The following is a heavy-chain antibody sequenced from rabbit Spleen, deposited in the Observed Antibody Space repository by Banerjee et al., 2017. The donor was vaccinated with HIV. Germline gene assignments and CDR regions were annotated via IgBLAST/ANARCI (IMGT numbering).Heavy chain of an antibody. V-gene: IGHV1S40*01. Sequence: QSLEESGGGLVQPEGSLTLTCTASGFDLNNYYYMCWVRRAPGKGLEWIACIYTGDGNTYYASWAKGRFTISKASSTTVTLQMTSLTAADTATYFCAKAWNSAAYTADLWGPGTLVTVS. CDR1: GFDLNNYYY. CDR3: AKAWNSAAYTADL. J-gene: IGHJ4*01. D-gene: IGHD6-1*01. CDR2: IYTGDGNT.